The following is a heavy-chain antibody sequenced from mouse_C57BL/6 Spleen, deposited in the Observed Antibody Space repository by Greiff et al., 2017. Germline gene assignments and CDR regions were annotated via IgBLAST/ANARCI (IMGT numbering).Heavy chain of an antibody. D-gene: IGHD1-1*01. J-gene: IGHJ2*01. CDR1: GFNIKAYY. CDR3: ARSDYYGPDFDY. CDR2: VDPEDGET. Sequence: EVQLQQSGAELVKPGASVKLSCSASGFNIKAYYMPWVKQRTEQGLEWIGRVDPEDGETKYAPTFQGKATITADTSSNTAYLQLSRLTSEDTAVYYCARSDYYGPDFDYWGQGTTRTVAS. V-gene: IGHV14-2*01.